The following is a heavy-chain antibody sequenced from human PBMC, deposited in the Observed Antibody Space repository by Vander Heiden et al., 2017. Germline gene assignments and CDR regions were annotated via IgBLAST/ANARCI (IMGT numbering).Heavy chain of an antibody. CDR2: ISYDGSNK. V-gene: IGHV3-30*18. CDR1: GFTFSRYG. D-gene: IGHD3-22*01. Sequence: QVQLVESGGGVVQPGRSLRLSCAASGFTFSRYGMHWVRQAPGKGLEWVAVISYDGSNKYYADSVKGRFTISRDNSKNTLYLQMNSLRAEDTAVYYCAKFSGTGSSGYPSDYWGQGTLVTVSS. CDR3: AKFSGTGSSGYPSDY. J-gene: IGHJ4*02.